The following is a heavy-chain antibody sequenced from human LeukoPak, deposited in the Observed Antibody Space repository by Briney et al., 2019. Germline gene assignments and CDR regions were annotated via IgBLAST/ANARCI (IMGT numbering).Heavy chain of an antibody. D-gene: IGHD2-15*01. J-gene: IGHJ2*01. CDR3: ARLMFIAVGNWYFDL. CDR1: GFTFRNFG. Sequence: GGSLRLSCAASGFTFRNFGFIWVRQAPGKGLEWISSIRSGSFIYYADAVKARFTISRDNTRDSLSLQMNSLRADDTAVYYCARLMFIAVGNWYFDLWGRGTLVTVSS. CDR2: IRSGSFI. V-gene: IGHV3-21*01.